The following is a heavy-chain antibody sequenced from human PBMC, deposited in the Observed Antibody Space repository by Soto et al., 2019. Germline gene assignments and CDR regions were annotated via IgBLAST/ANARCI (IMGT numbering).Heavy chain of an antibody. CDR1: GGTFSSYT. V-gene: IGHV1-69*08. D-gene: IGHD2-15*01. CDR2: IIPILGIA. J-gene: IGHJ5*02. Sequence: QVQLVQSGAEVKKPGSSVKVSCKASGGTFSSYTISWVRQAPGQGLEWMGRIIPILGIANYAQKFQGRVTITADKSTSTAYMELSSLRSEDTAVYYCARDLRGYCSGGSCYNWFDPWGQGTLVTVSS. CDR3: ARDLRGYCSGGSCYNWFDP.